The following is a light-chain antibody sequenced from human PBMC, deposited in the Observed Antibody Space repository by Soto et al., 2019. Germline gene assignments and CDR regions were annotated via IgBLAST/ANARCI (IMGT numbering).Light chain of an antibody. Sequence: DIEMSQAQSSVSASVGDRVTITCQASQGISRSLAWYQKKPGKAAKLLIYSASSLQSGVPSRVSGSGFGTDFTLTISSLQPEEFATYYGQQADTFPITFGQGTRLEIK. CDR3: QQADTFPIT. CDR1: QGISRS. CDR2: SAS. J-gene: IGKJ5*01. V-gene: IGKV1D-12*01.